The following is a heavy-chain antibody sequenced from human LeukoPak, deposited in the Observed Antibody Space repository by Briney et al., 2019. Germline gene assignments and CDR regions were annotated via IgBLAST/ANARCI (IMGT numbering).Heavy chain of an antibody. V-gene: IGHV5-51*01. Sequence: ESLKISCTVFGYSXTTYWIGWVRQMPGKGLEWMGIIYPGDSDARCSPSFQGQVTISVDKSISTAYLQWSSLKASDTAMYYCARQGRIVVVTTTHDAFDIWGQGTMVTVSS. CDR2: IYPGDSDA. CDR3: ARQGRIVVVTTTHDAFDI. CDR1: GYSXTTYW. J-gene: IGHJ3*02. D-gene: IGHD2-21*02.